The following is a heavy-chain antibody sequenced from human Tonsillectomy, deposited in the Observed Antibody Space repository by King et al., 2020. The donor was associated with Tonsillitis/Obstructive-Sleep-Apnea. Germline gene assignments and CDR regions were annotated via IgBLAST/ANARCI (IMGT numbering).Heavy chain of an antibody. CDR1: GFSLSTSGMC. CDR3: ARIRFDSRVLTGAFDI. D-gene: IGHD3-16*01. CDR2: IDWDDDK. Sequence: VTLKESGPALVKPTQTLTLTCTFSGFSLSTSGMCVSWICQPPGKALEWLARIDWDDDKYYSTSLKTRLTISKDTSKNQVVLTMTNMDPVDTATYYCARIRFDSRVLTGAFDIWGQGTMVTVSS. J-gene: IGHJ3*02. V-gene: IGHV2-70*11.